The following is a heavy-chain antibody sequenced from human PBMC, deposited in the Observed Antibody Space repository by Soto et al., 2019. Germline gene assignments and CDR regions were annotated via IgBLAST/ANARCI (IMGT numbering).Heavy chain of an antibody. J-gene: IGHJ6*02. D-gene: IGHD3-3*01. CDR2: IVVGSGNT. Sequence: GASVKVSCKASGFTFTSSAVQWVRQARGQRLEWIGWIVVGSGNTNYAQKFQERVTITRDMSTSTAYMELSSLRSEDTAVYYCASDSITIFGVVIMDYYYGMDLWGQGTTVTVSS. V-gene: IGHV1-58*01. CDR1: GFTFTSSA. CDR3: ASDSITIFGVVIMDYYYGMDL.